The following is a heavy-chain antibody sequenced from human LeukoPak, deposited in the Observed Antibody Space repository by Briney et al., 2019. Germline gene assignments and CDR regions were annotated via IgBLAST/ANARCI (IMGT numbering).Heavy chain of an antibody. CDR2: INPNSGGT. CDR3: ARGHGYCSSTSCDFDY. CDR1: GYTFTGYY. V-gene: IGHV1-2*02. Sequence: ASVKVSCKASGYTFTGYYMHWVRQAPGQGLEWMGWINPNSGGTNYAQKFQGRVTMTRDTSISTAYMELSRLRSDDTAVYYCARGHGYCSSTSCDFDYWGQGTLVTVSS. J-gene: IGHJ4*02. D-gene: IGHD2-2*03.